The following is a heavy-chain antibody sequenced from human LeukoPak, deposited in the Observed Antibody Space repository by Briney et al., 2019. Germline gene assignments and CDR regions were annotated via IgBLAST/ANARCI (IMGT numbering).Heavy chain of an antibody. V-gene: IGHV3-66*01. CDR1: GFTVSSNY. Sequence: GGSLRLSCAASGFTVSSNYMSWVRQAPGKGLEWVSVIYSGGSTYYADSVKGRFTISRDNSKNTLYLQMNSLRAEDTAVYYCARSMITFGGVIASFDYWGQGTLVTVSS. D-gene: IGHD3-16*02. CDR2: IYSGGST. CDR3: ARSMITFGGVIASFDY. J-gene: IGHJ4*02.